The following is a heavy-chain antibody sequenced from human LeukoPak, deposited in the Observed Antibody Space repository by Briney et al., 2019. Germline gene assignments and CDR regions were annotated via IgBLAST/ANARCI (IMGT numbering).Heavy chain of an antibody. CDR2: INKDGGEK. V-gene: IGHV3-7*03. J-gene: IGHJ4*02. CDR3: VKDSPPRYSGSPPAY. Sequence: GGSLRPSCAASGFTFSSYWMSWVRQAPGKGLVWVANINKDGGEKYYVDSVKGRFTISRDNAKNSLYLQMNSLRADDTAVYYCVKDSPPRYSGSPPAYWGQGTLVTVSS. CDR1: GFTFSSYW. D-gene: IGHD1-26*01.